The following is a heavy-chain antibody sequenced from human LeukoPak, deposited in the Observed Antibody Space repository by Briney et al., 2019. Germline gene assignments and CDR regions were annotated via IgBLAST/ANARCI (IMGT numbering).Heavy chain of an antibody. CDR1: GGSISTSSYY. CDR2: IYYSGGS. V-gene: IGHV4-39*01. J-gene: IGHJ6*02. Sequence: SETLSLTCTVSGGSISTSSYYWAWVRQPPGKGLEWIGSIYYSGGSYYNPPLQSRVTISLDTSKNQFSLKLSSVTAADTAVYYCARHTRYYYYGMDVWGQGTTVTVSS. CDR3: ARHTRYYYYGMDV.